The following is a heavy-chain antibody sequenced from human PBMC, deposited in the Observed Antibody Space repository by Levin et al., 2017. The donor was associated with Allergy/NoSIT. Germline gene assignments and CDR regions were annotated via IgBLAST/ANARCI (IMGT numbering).Heavy chain of an antibody. CDR1: GGSVSSSNYY. D-gene: IGHD3-16*01. CDR2: MYYSGSS. CDR3: ARRNGGYPFDS. Sequence: SETLSLTCTVSGGSVSSSNYYWGWIRQPPGKGLEWIGTMYYSGSSYFNPSLKSRATTSLDMSNNQFSLRLNSVTAADTAVYYCARRNGGYPFDSWGQGTLVTVSS. V-gene: IGHV4-39*01. J-gene: IGHJ4*02.